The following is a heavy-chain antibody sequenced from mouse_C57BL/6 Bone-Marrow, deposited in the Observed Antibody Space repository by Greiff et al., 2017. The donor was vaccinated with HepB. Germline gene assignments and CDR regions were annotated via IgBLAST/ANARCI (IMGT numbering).Heavy chain of an antibody. J-gene: IGHJ4*01. CDR3: ARGARRAMDY. CDR2: IYPGDGDT. Sequence: VQLQQSGPELVKPGASVKISCKASGYAFSSSWMNWVKQRPGKGLEWIGRIYPGDGDTNYNGKFKGKATLTADKSSSTAYMKLSSLTSEDSAVYFCARGARRAMDYWGQGTSVTVAS. CDR1: GYAFSSSW. V-gene: IGHV1-82*01.